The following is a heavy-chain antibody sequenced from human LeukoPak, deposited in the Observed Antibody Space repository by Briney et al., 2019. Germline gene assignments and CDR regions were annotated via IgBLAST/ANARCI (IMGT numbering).Heavy chain of an antibody. D-gene: IGHD3-22*01. CDR3: SKDPSFSYYTPFDY. CDR2: ISGSGGST. V-gene: IGHV3-23*01. J-gene: IGHJ4*02. CDR1: GFTFSSYA. Sequence: PGGSLRLSCAASGFTFSSYAMSWVRQAPGKGLEWVSAISGSGGSTYYADSVKGRFTISRDNSKNTLYPQMNSLRAEDTAVYYCSKDPSFSYYTPFDYWGQGTLVTVSS.